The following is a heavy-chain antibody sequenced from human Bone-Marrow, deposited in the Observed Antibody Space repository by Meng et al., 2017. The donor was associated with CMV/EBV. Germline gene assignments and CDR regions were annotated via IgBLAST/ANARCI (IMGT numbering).Heavy chain of an antibody. CDR1: GFTFSSYW. J-gene: IGHJ4*02. D-gene: IGHD1-1*01. V-gene: IGHV3-74*01. CDR3: SRDGLESPFDY. CDR2: INSDGSST. Sequence: GGSLRLSCAASGFTFSSYWMHWVRQAPGKGLVWVSRINSDGSSTSYADSVKGRFTISRDNAKNTLYLQMNSLRAEDTAVYYCSRDGLESPFDYWGQGTLVTVSS.